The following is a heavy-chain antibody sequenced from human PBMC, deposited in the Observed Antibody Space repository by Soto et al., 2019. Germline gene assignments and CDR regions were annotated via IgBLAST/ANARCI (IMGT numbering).Heavy chain of an antibody. J-gene: IGHJ4*02. CDR1: GYTFTSYV. Sequence: QVQLVQSGAEVKKPGASVKVSCKASGYTFTSYVIRWVRQAPGQGLEWMGWISVYDGHTNYAQKLQGRVTMTPDTSTSKAYMELRSLRSDDTAVYYCASDAVDRGYSYGYDYWGQVTLVTVSS. CDR3: ASDAVDRGYSYGYDY. CDR2: ISVYDGHT. D-gene: IGHD5-18*01. V-gene: IGHV1-18*01.